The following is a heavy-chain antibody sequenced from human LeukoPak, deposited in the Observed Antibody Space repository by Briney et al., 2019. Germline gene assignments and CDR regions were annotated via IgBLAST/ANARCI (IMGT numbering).Heavy chain of an antibody. CDR2: ISGSGGST. J-gene: IGHJ6*02. CDR1: GFTFSSYA. V-gene: IGHV3-23*01. CDR3: AKSLDISGSYYYGMDV. Sequence: PGGSLRLSCAASGFTFSSYAMSWVRQVPGKGLEWVSAISGSGGSTYYADSVKGRFTISRDNSKNTLYLQMNSLRAEDTAVYYCAKSLDISGSYYYGMDVWGQGTTVTVSS. D-gene: IGHD1-26*01.